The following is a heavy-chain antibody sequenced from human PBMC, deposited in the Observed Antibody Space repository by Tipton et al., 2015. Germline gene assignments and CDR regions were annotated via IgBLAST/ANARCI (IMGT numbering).Heavy chain of an antibody. V-gene: IGHV4-59*01. CDR3: ARGRSTLCSDSAGADY. CDR1: GGSLRPYY. CDR2: IQFSGAT. D-gene: IGHD2-21*02. J-gene: IGHJ4*02. Sequence: TLSLTCTVSGGSLRPYYWSWIRQPPGEGLEWIGYIQFSGATNYNPSLESRVSMSIDTSKNQFSLELSSVTAADTAVYYCARGRSTLCSDSAGADYWGPGTLVTVSS.